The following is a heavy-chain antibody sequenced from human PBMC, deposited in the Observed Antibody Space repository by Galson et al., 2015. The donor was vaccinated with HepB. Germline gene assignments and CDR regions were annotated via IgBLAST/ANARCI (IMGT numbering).Heavy chain of an antibody. CDR3: ARGIRRGLTIFGVVTLFDP. J-gene: IGHJ5*02. D-gene: IGHD3-3*01. CDR1: GGSFSGYD. Sequence: AVYGGSFSGYDWTWIRQPPGKGLEWIGEITHKGTTNYNPSLNSRVTMSVDTSKSQFSLKMNSVTAADTAVYFCARGIRRGLTIFGVVTLFDPWGQGTLVTVSS. V-gene: IGHV4-34*01. CDR2: ITHKGTT.